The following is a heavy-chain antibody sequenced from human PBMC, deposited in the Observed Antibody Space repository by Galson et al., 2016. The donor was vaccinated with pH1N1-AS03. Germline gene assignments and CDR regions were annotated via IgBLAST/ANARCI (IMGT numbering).Heavy chain of an antibody. J-gene: IGHJ4*02. CDR3: ASDHNWNGY. CDR2: IKPDGSEK. D-gene: IGHD1-20*01. CDR1: GFTFSTYW. Sequence: SLRLSCAVSGFTFSTYWMSWVRQAPGKGLEWVANIKPDGSEKYYVDSVKGRFTISRDNAKNSLFLQMNSLRPEDTAVYDCASDHNWNGYWGQGTLVTVSS. V-gene: IGHV3-7*03.